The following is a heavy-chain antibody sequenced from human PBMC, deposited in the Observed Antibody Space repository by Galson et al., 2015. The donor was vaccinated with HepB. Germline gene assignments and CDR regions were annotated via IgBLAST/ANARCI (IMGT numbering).Heavy chain of an antibody. V-gene: IGHV3-15*07. Sequence: SLRLSCAASGFTFSNAWMNWVRQAPGKGLEWVGRIKSKTDGGTTDYAAPVKGRFTISRDDSKNTLYLQMNSLKTEDTAVYYCTTGGFVVVPAATVDYWGQGTLVTVSS. J-gene: IGHJ4*02. D-gene: IGHD2-2*01. CDR2: IKSKTDGGTT. CDR3: TTGGFVVVPAATVDY. CDR1: GFTFSNAW.